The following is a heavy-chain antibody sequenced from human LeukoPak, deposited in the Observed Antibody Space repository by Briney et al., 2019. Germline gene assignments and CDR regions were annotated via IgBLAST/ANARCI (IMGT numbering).Heavy chain of an antibody. J-gene: IGHJ4*02. CDR2: IKQDGSEK. CDR1: GFTLSRHW. D-gene: IGHD6-19*01. Sequence: GGSLRLSCAAYGFTLSRHWMSWVRQAPGKGLEWVANIKQDGSEKYYVDSVKGRFTISRDNAKNSLYLQMNSLRAEDTAVYYCARDESSGWYYFDYWGQGTLVTVSS. V-gene: IGHV3-7*01. CDR3: ARDESSGWYYFDY.